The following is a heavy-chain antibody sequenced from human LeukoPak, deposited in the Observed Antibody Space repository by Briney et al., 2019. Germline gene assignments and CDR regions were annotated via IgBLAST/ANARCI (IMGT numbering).Heavy chain of an antibody. CDR2: INPSGGST. V-gene: IGHV1-46*01. J-gene: IGHJ4*02. CDR3: ARAKLPYCSGGSCYSVAFDY. CDR1: GYTFTSYY. Sequence: ASVKVSCKASGYTFTSYYMHWVRHAPGQGLEWMGIINPSGGSTSYAQKFQGRVTMTRDTSTSTVYMELSSLRSEDTAVYYCARAKLPYCSGGSCYSVAFDYWGQGTLVTVSS. D-gene: IGHD2-15*01.